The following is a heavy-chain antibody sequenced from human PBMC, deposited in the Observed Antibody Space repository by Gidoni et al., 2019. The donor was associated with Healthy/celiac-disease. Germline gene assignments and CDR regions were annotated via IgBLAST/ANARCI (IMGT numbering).Heavy chain of an antibody. CDR2: ISGSGGST. Sequence: EVQLLESGGGLVQPGGSLRLSCAASGFTFSRYAMSWVRQAPGKGLEWVSAISGSGGSTYYADSVKGRFTISRDNSKNTLYLQMNSLRAEDTAVYYCAKVSSVSSSSGLGSSSHQIGAFDIWGQGTMVTVSS. CDR1: GFTFSRYA. CDR3: AKVSSVSSSSGLGSSSHQIGAFDI. V-gene: IGHV3-23*01. J-gene: IGHJ3*02. D-gene: IGHD2-15*01.